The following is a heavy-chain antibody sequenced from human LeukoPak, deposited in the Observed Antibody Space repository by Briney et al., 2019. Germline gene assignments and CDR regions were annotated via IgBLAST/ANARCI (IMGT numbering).Heavy chain of an antibody. V-gene: IGHV4-39*01. D-gene: IGHD6-13*01. CDR2: IYYSGST. J-gene: IGHJ4*02. CDR1: GGSISSSSYY. Sequence: PSETLSLTCTVSGGSISSSSYYWGWIRQPPGKGLEWIGSIYYSGSTYYNPSLKSRVTISVDTSKNQFSLKLSSVTAADAAVYYCAAAFSGAAAGIVDYWGQGTLVTVSS. CDR3: AAAFSGAAAGIVDY.